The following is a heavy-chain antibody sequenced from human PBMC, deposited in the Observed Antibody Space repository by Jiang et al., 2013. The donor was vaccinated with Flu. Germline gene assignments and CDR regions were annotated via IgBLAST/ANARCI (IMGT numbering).Heavy chain of an antibody. CDR2: ISAYNGNT. CDR3: ARVGVRNYYDSSGYYGY. D-gene: IGHD3-22*01. CDR1: GYTFTSYG. Sequence: SVKVSCKASGYTFTSYGISWVRQAPGQGLEWMGWISAYNGNTNYAQKLQGRVTMTTDTSTSTAYMELRSLRSDDTAVYYCARVGVRNYYDSSGYYGYWGQGTLVTVSS. J-gene: IGHJ4*02. V-gene: IGHV1-18*04.